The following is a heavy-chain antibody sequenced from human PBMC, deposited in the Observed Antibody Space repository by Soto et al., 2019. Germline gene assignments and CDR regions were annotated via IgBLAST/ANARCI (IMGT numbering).Heavy chain of an antibody. CDR1: GYTFTSYY. Sequence: QVPLVQSGAEVKKPGASVKVSCKASGYTFTSYYMHWVRQAPGQGLEWMGIINPSGGSTSYAQKFQGRVTMTRDTSTSTVYMELSSLRSEDTAVYYCARVAAAGTYYYGMDVWGQGTTVTVSS. V-gene: IGHV1-46*01. D-gene: IGHD6-13*01. J-gene: IGHJ6*02. CDR3: ARVAAAGTYYYGMDV. CDR2: INPSGGST.